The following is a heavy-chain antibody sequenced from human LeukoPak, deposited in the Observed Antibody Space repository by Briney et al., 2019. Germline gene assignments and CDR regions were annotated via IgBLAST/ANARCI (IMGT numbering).Heavy chain of an antibody. CDR3: ARAHQYSSSFDPLLNFDY. CDR2: INPNSGGT. J-gene: IGHJ4*02. Sequence: ASVKVSCKASGYTFTGYYMHWVRQARGQGLEWMGRINPNSGGTNYAQKFQGRVTMTRDTSISTAYMELSRLRSDDTAVYYCARAHQYSSSFDPLLNFDYWGQGTLVTVSS. CDR1: GYTFTGYY. V-gene: IGHV1-2*06. D-gene: IGHD6-6*01.